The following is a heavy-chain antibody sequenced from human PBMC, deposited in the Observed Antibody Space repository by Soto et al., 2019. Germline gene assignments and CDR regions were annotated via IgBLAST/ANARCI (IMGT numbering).Heavy chain of an antibody. Sequence: QLQLHESGTGLVNPSGTLSLTCTVSGGSISSSSYYWGWIRQPPGKGLEWIGSIYYSGSTYYNPSLKSRVTLSVDTSRNQVSLKLSSVTAAYTAVYYCAIAYSNYVPYPQVGFYDYGMDVWGQGTTVTDSS. CDR1: GGSISSSSYY. CDR3: AIAYSNYVPYPQVGFYDYGMDV. CDR2: IYYSGST. J-gene: IGHJ6*02. D-gene: IGHD4-4*01. V-gene: IGHV4-39*01.